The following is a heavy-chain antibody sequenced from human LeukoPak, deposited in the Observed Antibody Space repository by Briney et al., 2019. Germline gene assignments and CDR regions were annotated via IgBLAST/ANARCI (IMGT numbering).Heavy chain of an antibody. CDR1: GGSISSGSYY. CDR3: ARGSYSSGWSPGYYFDY. V-gene: IGHV4-61*02. D-gene: IGHD6-19*01. CDR2: IYTSGST. Sequence: PSQTLSLTCNVSGGSISSGSYYWSWIRQPAGKGLEWIGRIYTSGSTNYNPSLKSRVTISVDTSKNQFSLKLSSVTAADTAVYYCARGSYSSGWSPGYYFDYWGQGTLVTVSS. J-gene: IGHJ4*02.